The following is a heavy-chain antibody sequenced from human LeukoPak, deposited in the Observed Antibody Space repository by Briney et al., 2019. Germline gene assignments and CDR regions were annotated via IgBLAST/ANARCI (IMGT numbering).Heavy chain of an antibody. Sequence: ASVKVSCKVSGYTLTELSMHWVRQAPGKGLEGMGGFDPEDGETIYAQKFQGRVTMTEDTSTDTGYMELSSLRAEDTAVYYCAKPSDEEWLVTKRELDCWGQGTLVTVSS. CDR2: FDPEDGET. V-gene: IGHV1-24*01. CDR3: AKPSDEEWLVTKRELDC. CDR1: GYTLTELS. J-gene: IGHJ4*02. D-gene: IGHD5-12*01.